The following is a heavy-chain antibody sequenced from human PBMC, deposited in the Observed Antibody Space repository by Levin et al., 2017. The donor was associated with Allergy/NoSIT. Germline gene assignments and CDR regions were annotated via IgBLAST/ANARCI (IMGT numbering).Heavy chain of an antibody. J-gene: IGHJ4*02. D-gene: IGHD3-9*01. V-gene: IGHV3-21*01. Sequence: GGSLRLSCAVSGFIFRDYSMNWVRQAPGKGLEFVSSISSRSSYISYADSVKGRFTISRDNAKNSLYLQMNSLRAEDTAVYYCAREVEKSSGYEYYFDCWDQGTLVTVSS. CDR3: AREVEKSSGYEYYFDC. CDR2: ISSRSSYI. CDR1: GFIFRDYS.